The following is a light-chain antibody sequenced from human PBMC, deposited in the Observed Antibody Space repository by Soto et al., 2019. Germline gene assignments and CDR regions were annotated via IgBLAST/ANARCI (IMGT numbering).Light chain of an antibody. CDR2: DVS. Sequence: DIQMTQSPSTLAAPVGDTVTMTCRISSKWLAWYQKKPGKASKLLIYDVSNLERGVPTRFSGSTSGAESTLTITGLQPDDLGTYYCQHTTDFTFGQGTKVEIK. CDR3: QHTTDFT. CDR1: SKW. J-gene: IGKJ2*01. V-gene: IGKV1-5*01.